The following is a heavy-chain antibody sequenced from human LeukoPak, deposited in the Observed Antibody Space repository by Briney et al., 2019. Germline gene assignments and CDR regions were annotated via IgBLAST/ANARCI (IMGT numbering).Heavy chain of an antibody. V-gene: IGHV4-34*01. Sequence: PPETLSLTCAVYGGSFSGYYWSWIRQPPGKGLEGIGEINHCGSTNYNPSLKSRVTISVDTSKNQFSLKLSSVTAADTAVYYCAGQLWYWYFDLWGRGTLVTVSS. J-gene: IGHJ2*01. CDR1: GGSFSGYY. CDR3: AGQLWYWYFDL. CDR2: INHCGST. D-gene: IGHD5-18*01.